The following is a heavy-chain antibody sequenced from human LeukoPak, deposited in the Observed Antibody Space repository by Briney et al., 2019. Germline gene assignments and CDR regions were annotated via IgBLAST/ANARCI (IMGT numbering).Heavy chain of an antibody. V-gene: IGHV4-31*03. CDR2: IYYSGST. D-gene: IGHD6-13*01. J-gene: IGHJ4*02. CDR1: GGSISSGGYY. CDR3: ARVGAAAGVDY. Sequence: PSQTLSLTCTVSGGSISSGGYYWSWIRQHPGKGLEWIGYIYYSGSTYYNPSLKSRVTISVDTSKNQSSLKLSSVTAADTAVYYCARVGAAAGVDYWGQGTLVTVSS.